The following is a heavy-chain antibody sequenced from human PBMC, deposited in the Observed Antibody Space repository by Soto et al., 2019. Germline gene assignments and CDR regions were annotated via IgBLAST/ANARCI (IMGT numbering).Heavy chain of an antibody. CDR2: INAGNGDT. V-gene: IGHV1-3*01. Sequence: QVQLVQSGAEVKKPGASVKVSCKASGYTFSSYGIHWVRQAPGQRLEWMGWINAGNGDTLYSQNFQARVTISTNTSARTAYMELSSLRSEDTAVYYCARFLTGSYYQLHYWGQGSLVTISS. CDR1: GYTFSSYG. J-gene: IGHJ4*02. D-gene: IGHD1-26*01. CDR3: ARFLTGSYYQLHY.